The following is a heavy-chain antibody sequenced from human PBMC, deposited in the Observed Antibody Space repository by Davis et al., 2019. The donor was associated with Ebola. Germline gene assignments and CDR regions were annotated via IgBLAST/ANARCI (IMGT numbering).Heavy chain of an antibody. CDR3: ARQSGGGWQWLAPWGLDY. CDR2: INSDASST. D-gene: IGHD6-19*01. J-gene: IGHJ4*02. V-gene: IGHV3-74*01. Sequence: PGGSLRLSCAASPFTFSSYWMHWVRQAPGKGLVWVSRINSDASSTSYADSVKGRFTISRDNAKNSLYLQMNSLRAEDTAVYYCARQSGGGWQWLAPWGLDYWGQGTLVTVSS. CDR1: PFTFSSYW.